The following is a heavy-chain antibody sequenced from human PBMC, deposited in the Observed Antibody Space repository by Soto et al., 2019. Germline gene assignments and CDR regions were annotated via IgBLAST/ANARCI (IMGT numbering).Heavy chain of an antibody. CDR1: GGTFSNHA. CDR2: INPIFSTT. V-gene: IGHV1-69*12. Sequence: QVHLVQSGAEVKKPGSSVKVSCKGPGGTFSNHAINWVRQAPGQGLEWMGRINPIFSTTNYAQKFQGRVTMTAEESTITAYLELSSLKHDDTAVYYCAREVAADGTFREDVFDIWGQGTLVTVSS. CDR3: AREVAADGTFREDVFDI. J-gene: IGHJ3*02. D-gene: IGHD6-13*01.